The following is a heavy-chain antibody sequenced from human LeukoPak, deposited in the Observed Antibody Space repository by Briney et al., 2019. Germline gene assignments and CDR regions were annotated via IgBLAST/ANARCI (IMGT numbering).Heavy chain of an antibody. CDR2: TYYRSKWYN. Sequence: SQTLSLTCAISGDSVSSTSDTWNWIRQSPSRGLEWLGRTYYRSKWYNDYAESVKSRITIDADTSKNQISLQLHSVTPEDSAVYYCARASNSGLVYYFDYWGQGTLVTVSS. CDR3: ARASNSGLVYYFDY. D-gene: IGHD3/OR15-3a*01. V-gene: IGHV6-1*01. J-gene: IGHJ4*02. CDR1: GDSVSSTSDT.